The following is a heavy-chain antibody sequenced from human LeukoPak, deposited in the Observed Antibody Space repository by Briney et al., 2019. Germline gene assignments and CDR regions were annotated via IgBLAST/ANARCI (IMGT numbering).Heavy chain of an antibody. V-gene: IGHV1-2*02. CDR2: ITPKSGDT. Sequence: ASVKVSCKASGYTFSYFYMHWVRQAPGQGLEYVGWITPKSGDTYSPQRFQGRVTMTRDASISTAYMELSSLRSDDTAVYFCARVRSAEERAWAHWGQGTLVTVSS. D-gene: IGHD1-1*01. J-gene: IGHJ4*02. CDR3: ARVRSAEERAWAH. CDR1: GYTFSYFY.